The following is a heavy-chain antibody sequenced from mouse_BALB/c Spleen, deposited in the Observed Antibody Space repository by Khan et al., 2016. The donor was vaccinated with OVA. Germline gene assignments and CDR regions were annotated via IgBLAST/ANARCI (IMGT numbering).Heavy chain of an antibody. V-gene: IGHV1S135*01. Sequence: VQLQQSGPELVKPGASVKISCKASGYSFTTYYIHWMMQSHGKSLEWIGYIYPFSGGTTYNQKFKGKATLPVDRSSSTAYIHLSNLTSKDSAVYYCTRHDYGARFTYWGQGTLVTISS. J-gene: IGHJ3*01. CDR2: IYPFSGGT. CDR3: TRHDYGARFTY. CDR1: GYSFTTYY. D-gene: IGHD2-4*01.